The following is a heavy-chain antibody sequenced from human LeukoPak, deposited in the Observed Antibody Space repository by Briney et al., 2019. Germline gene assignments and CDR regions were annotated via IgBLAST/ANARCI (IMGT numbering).Heavy chain of an antibody. CDR1: GFSFSTYD. D-gene: IGHD5-24*01. J-gene: IGHJ4*02. CDR3: AKKPATIKFPFDI. Sequence: GGSLRLSCAGSGFSFSTYDMGWVRQTPGKGLEWVSAISTTGGYTEDADSVKGRFTISRDNSQNTLFLQMHSLRAEDTAVYYCAKKPATIKFPFDIWGQGTLVTVSP. CDR2: ISTTGGYT. V-gene: IGHV3-23*01.